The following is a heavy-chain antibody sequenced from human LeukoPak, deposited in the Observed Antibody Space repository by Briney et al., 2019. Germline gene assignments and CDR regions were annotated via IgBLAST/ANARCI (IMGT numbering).Heavy chain of an antibody. Sequence: SETLSLTCTVSGGSISSYYWSWLRQPPGKGLEWIGYIYYSGSTNYNPSLKSRVTISVDTSKNQFSLKLSSVTAADTAVYYCAGHVDTAMVLDYWGQGTLVTVSS. CDR3: AGHVDTAMVLDY. CDR1: GGSISSYY. J-gene: IGHJ4*02. V-gene: IGHV4-59*01. CDR2: IYYSGST. D-gene: IGHD5-18*01.